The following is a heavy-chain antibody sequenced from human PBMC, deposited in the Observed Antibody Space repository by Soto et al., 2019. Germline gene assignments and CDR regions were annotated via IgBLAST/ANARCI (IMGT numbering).Heavy chain of an antibody. V-gene: IGHV4-31*03. D-gene: IGHD2-21*01. CDR2: IYVTGSV. CDR3: ARLRIATNNYKWFDP. Sequence: SETLSLTCSVSGAALNSGNYYWSWIRQVPGKGLEWIGHIYVTGSVDYNPSLRDRITISKDPSEGQFSLNLRLVTAADTAVYYCARLRIATNNYKWFDPWGQGTLVTVSS. J-gene: IGHJ5*02. CDR1: GAALNSGNYY.